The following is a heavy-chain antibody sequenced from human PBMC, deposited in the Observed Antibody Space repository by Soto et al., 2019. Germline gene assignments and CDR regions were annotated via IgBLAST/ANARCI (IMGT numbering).Heavy chain of an antibody. Sequence: GGSLRLSCAASGITIGNYPMSWVRQAPGKGLDWVSGISGSGDRTYYADSAKGRFTISKDFSKNSLSLQLDSLRVEDTAVYFCVKDDGGNPSTEPHWGQGTLVTVSS. D-gene: IGHD2-15*01. CDR2: ISGSGDRT. V-gene: IGHV3-23*01. J-gene: IGHJ4*02. CDR1: GITIGNYP. CDR3: VKDDGGNPSTEPH.